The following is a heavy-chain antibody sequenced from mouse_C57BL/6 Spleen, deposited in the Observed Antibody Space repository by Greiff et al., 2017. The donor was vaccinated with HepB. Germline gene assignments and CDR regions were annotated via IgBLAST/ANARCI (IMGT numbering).Heavy chain of an antibody. Sequence: DVMLVESGGDLVKPGGSLKLSCAASGFTFSSYGMSWVRQTPDKRLEWVATISSGGSYTYYPDSVKGRFTISRDNAKNTLYLQMSSLKSEDTAMYYCARHRDAGFDYWGQGTTLTVSS. CDR1: GFTFSSYG. CDR2: ISSGGSYT. CDR3: ARHRDAGFDY. J-gene: IGHJ2*01. V-gene: IGHV5-6*02. D-gene: IGHD2-14*01.